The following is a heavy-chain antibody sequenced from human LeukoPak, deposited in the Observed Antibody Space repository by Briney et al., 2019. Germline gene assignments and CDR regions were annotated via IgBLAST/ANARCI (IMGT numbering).Heavy chain of an antibody. CDR3: ARVSGYSSSWYGNNWFDP. D-gene: IGHD6-13*01. CDR1: GGSISSYY. Sequence: SETLSLTCTVSGGSISSYYWSWIRQPPGKGLEWIGYIYYSGSTNYNPSLKSRVTISVDTSKNQFSLKLSSVTAADTAVYYCARVSGYSSSWYGNNWFDPWGQGTLVTVSS. CDR2: IYYSGST. V-gene: IGHV4-59*01. J-gene: IGHJ5*02.